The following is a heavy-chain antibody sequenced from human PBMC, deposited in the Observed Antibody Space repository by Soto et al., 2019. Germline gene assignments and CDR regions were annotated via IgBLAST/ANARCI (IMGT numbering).Heavy chain of an antibody. CDR3: ATMPRGLIKRLAS. Sequence: ASVKVSCKASGDTLSTYDINWIRQAIGQGLEWMGWMHPNSGNAAHAQTFRGRVTTTWNTSIRTAYMELSSLTSEDTAVYYCATMPRGLIKRLASWGQGTLVTVSS. J-gene: IGHJ1*01. CDR1: GDTLSTYD. V-gene: IGHV1-8*01. D-gene: IGHD6-25*01. CDR2: MHPNSGNA.